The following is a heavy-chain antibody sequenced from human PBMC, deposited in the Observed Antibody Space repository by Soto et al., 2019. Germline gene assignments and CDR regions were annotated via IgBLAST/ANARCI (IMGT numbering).Heavy chain of an antibody. Sequence: PGESLKISCKGSGYSFTSYWIGWVRQMPGKGLEWMGIIYPSDSDTRYSPSFQGQISISADKSISTAYLQWSSLKASDTAMYYCARQSYLYDNSGHFFDYWGQGTLVTVSS. J-gene: IGHJ4*02. CDR1: GYSFTSYW. CDR3: ARQSYLYDNSGHFFDY. CDR2: IYPSDSDT. V-gene: IGHV5-51*01. D-gene: IGHD3-22*01.